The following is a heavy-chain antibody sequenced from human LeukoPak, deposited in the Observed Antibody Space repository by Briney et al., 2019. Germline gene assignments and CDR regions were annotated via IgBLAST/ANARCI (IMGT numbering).Heavy chain of an antibody. CDR1: GGSISSRSYY. CDR2: IYYSGST. V-gene: IGHV4-61*01. J-gene: IGHJ4*02. CDR3: ARDRCYGGNCNFDY. Sequence: KTSETLSLTCTVSGGSISSRSYYWGWIRQPPGKGLEWIGYIYYSGSTNYNPSLKSRVTISVDTSKNQFSLKLSSVTAADTAVYYCARDRCYGGNCNFDYWGQGTLVTVSS. D-gene: IGHD4-23*01.